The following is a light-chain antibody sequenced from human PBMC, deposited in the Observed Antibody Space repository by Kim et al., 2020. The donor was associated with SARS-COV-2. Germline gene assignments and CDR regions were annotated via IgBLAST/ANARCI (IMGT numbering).Light chain of an antibody. J-gene: IGKJ3*01. CDR2: DAS. CDR3: QQYDNLSIFT. CDR1: QDISNY. Sequence: IQMTPSPSSLSASVGDRVTITCQASQDISNYLNWYQQKPGKAPKLLIYDASNLETGVPSRFSGSGSGTDITFTITSLQPEVIATYFCQQYDNLSIFTFGPGTKVDIK. V-gene: IGKV1-33*01.